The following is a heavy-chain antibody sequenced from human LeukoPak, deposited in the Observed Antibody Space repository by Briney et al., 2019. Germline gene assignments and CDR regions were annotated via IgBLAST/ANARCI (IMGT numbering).Heavy chain of an antibody. J-gene: IGHJ6*03. CDR3: ARDPYYYMDV. CDR1: GFTFGDFA. Sequence: GGSLRLSCTGSGFTFGDFAMSWFRQAPGKGLEWVSVIYSGGSTYYADSVKGRFTISRDNSKNTLYLQMNTLRAEDTAVYYCARDPYYYMDVWGKGTTVTVSS. CDR2: IYSGGST. V-gene: IGHV3-53*01.